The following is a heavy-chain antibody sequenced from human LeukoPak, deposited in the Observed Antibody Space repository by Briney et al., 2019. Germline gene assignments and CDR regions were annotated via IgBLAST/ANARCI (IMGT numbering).Heavy chain of an antibody. Sequence: SETLSLTCTVSGGSISSYYWSWLRQPPGKGLEWIGYTFYSGSTNYNPSLKSRVTISLDTSKNQFSLKLSSVTAADTAMYYCARHIYRTYYFDSWGQGTLVTVSS. V-gene: IGHV4-59*08. D-gene: IGHD1-14*01. CDR1: GGSISSYY. CDR2: TFYSGST. J-gene: IGHJ4*02. CDR3: ARHIYRTYYFDS.